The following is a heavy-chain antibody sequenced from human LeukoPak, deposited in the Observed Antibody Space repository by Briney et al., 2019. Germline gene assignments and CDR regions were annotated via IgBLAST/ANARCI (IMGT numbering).Heavy chain of an antibody. CDR3: AKYRGFGDSYDS. D-gene: IGHD3-10*01. CDR1: GFTFSSYA. V-gene: IGHV3-23*01. CDR2: IGGSGGSI. J-gene: IGHJ4*02. Sequence: GGSLRLSCAASGFTFSSYAMSWVRQAPGKGLEWVSSIGGSGGSIYYADSVKGRSTISRDTSKNTLYLQMNSLRAEDTAVYYCAKYRGFGDSYDSWGQGTLVTVSS.